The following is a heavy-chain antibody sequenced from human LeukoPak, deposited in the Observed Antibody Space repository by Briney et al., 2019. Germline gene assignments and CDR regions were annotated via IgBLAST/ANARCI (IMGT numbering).Heavy chain of an antibody. CDR3: STDPRLLMY. CDR1: GFSFSVSEFSISDSY. CDR2: ISGSGSDI. V-gene: IGHV3-11*01. D-gene: IGHD2-8*01. J-gene: IGHJ4*01. Sequence: GGSLRLPCVVSGFSFSVSEFSISDSYMTWIRQTPGKGLEWLAYISGSGSDIYFADSVKGRFTISRDNAKNSLYLQMNSLRPEDTALYYCSTDPRLLMYWGHGTLVTVSS.